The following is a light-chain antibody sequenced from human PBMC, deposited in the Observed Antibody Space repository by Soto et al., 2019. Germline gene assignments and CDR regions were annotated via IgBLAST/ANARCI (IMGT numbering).Light chain of an antibody. CDR1: SSDVGGYDY. J-gene: IGLJ1*01. CDR3: CSYAGSYTYV. Sequence: QSVLTQPRSVSESPGQSVTISCTGTSSDVGGYDYLSWYQQHPGKAPKLMIYDVTKRPSGVPDRFSGSKSGNTASLTISGLQTEDEADYYCCSYAGSYTYVFGTGTKVPS. CDR2: DVT. V-gene: IGLV2-11*01.